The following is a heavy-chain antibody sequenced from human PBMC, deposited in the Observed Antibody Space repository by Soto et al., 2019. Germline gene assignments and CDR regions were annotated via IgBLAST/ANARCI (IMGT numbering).Heavy chain of an antibody. V-gene: IGHV3-23*01. Sequence: GGSLRLSCLASGFTFHTYAMNWVRQAPGKGLEWVSGISASGDSTYYADSLKGRFTISRDNSKNTLYLQMNSLRGEDTAVYYCARSGLALPYSASHWFDPWGHGTLVTVSS. J-gene: IGHJ5*02. CDR2: ISASGDST. D-gene: IGHD3-22*01. CDR1: GFTFHTYA. CDR3: ARSGLALPYSASHWFDP.